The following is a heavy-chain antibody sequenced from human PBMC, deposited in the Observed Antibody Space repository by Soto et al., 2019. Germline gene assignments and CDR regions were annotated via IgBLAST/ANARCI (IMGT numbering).Heavy chain of an antibody. Sequence: EAQLLESGGGLVQPGGSLRLSCAASGFSFSTYAMSWVRQAPGKGLEWVSVISATGGSTFYADSVKGRFTVSRDNSRNTLYLQMISLRVEDTALYYCAEDLRTSTNYYYGMDVWGQGTTVTVSS. D-gene: IGHD1-26*01. J-gene: IGHJ6*02. CDR2: ISATGGST. V-gene: IGHV3-23*01. CDR1: GFSFSTYA. CDR3: AEDLRTSTNYYYGMDV.